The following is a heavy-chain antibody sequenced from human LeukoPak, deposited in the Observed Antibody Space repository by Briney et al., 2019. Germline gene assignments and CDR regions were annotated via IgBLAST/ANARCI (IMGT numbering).Heavy chain of an antibody. D-gene: IGHD3-22*01. CDR3: AREGLYYYDSSGNNAVNAFDI. CDR2: INHGGST. J-gene: IGHJ3*02. V-gene: IGHV4-34*01. CDR1: GGSFSGHY. Sequence: SETLSLTCAVSGGSFSGHYWNWIRQPPGKGLEWIGEINHGGSTNYNPSLKSRVTISVDTSKNQFSLKLSSVTAADTAVYYCAREGLYYYDSSGNNAVNAFDIWGQGTMVTVSS.